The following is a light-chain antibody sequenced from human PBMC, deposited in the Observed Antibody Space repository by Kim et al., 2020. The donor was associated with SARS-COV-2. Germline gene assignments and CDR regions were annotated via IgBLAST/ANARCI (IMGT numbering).Light chain of an antibody. Sequence: EIVMTQSPDTLSLSPGERATLSCRASQSLSSTYLAWYHQKPGQAPRLLIYGASTRATGVPSRFSGSGSGTDFTLTINSLQPEDFAVYYCQQDYNFPLTFGGGTKVDIK. CDR1: QSLSSTY. J-gene: IGKJ4*01. V-gene: IGKV3D-7*01. CDR2: GAS. CDR3: QQDYNFPLT.